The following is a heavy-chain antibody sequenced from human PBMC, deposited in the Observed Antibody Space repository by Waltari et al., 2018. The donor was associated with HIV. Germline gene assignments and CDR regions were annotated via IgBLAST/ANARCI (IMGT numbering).Heavy chain of an antibody. CDR2: ISDDGMKK. Sequence: QVQLVESGGGVVQPGAVLRPSCAASGPHFGRDRMHWVRQAPGKGLEWRAAISDDGMKKYYGDSLRGRLTISRDNSKKTLYLQMNTLRPEDTAIYFCARDSSQVHWFGESLALWGQGTLVIVSS. CDR3: ARDSSQVHWFGESLAL. D-gene: IGHD3-10*01. V-gene: IGHV3-30*03. CDR1: GPHFGRDR. J-gene: IGHJ4*02.